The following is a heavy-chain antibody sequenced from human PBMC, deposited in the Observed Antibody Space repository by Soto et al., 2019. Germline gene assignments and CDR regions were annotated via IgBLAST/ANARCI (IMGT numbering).Heavy chain of an antibody. V-gene: IGHV1-69*12. Sequence: QVQLVQSGAEVKKPGSSVKVSCKASGGTFSSYAISWVRQAPGQGLEWMGGIIPIFGTANYAQKFQGRVTSTADESTSTAYMELRSLRSEDTAVYYCARRGQWLVTQIYYYYGMDVWGQGTTVTVSS. D-gene: IGHD6-19*01. CDR3: ARRGQWLVTQIYYYYGMDV. CDR1: GGTFSSYA. CDR2: IIPIFGTA. J-gene: IGHJ6*02.